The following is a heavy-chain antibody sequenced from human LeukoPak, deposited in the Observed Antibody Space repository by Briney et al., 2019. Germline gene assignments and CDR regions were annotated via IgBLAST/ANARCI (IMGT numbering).Heavy chain of an antibody. D-gene: IGHD6-19*01. V-gene: IGHV4-39*07. CDR3: ARDGSLQWLVRSGVDI. CDR1: GGSISSSSYY. Sequence: SETLSLTCTVSGGSISSSSYYWGWLRQPPGKGLEWIGSIYYSGSTYYNPSLKSRVTISVDTSKNQFSLKLTSMTAADTAVYYCARDGSLQWLVRSGVDIWGQGTMVTVSS. CDR2: IYYSGST. J-gene: IGHJ3*02.